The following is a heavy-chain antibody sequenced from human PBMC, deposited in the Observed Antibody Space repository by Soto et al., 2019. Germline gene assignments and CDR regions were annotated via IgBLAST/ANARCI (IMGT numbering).Heavy chain of an antibody. CDR1: GFTVSSNY. CDR2: IYSGGST. V-gene: IGHV3-53*01. D-gene: IGHD3-22*01. CDR3: ARTKNYYDSSGLDY. J-gene: IGHJ4*02. Sequence: EVQLVESGGGLIQPGGSLRLSRAASGFTVSSNYLSWVRQAPGKGLEWVSVIYSGGSTYYADSVKGRFTISRDNSENTLYLQMNSLRAEDTAVYYCARTKNYYDSSGLDYWGQGTLVTVSS.